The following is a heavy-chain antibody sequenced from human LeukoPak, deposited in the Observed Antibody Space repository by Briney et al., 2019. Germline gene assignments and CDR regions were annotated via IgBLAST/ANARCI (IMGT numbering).Heavy chain of an antibody. CDR2: ISSDGRTT. CDR1: GFSFSNYG. Sequence: GGSLRLSCTASGFSFSNYGMAWVPGARGAGVEWVSTISSDGRTTHYADTVRGRFTISRDNSKNTLSLQMSGLSADDTGVYYCATDVGGAMFDYWGEGTLVTASS. V-gene: IGHV3-23*01. D-gene: IGHD3-16*01. J-gene: IGHJ4*02. CDR3: ATDVGGAMFDY.